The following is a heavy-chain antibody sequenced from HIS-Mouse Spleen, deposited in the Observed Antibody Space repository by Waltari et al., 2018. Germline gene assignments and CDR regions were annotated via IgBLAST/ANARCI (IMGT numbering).Heavy chain of an antibody. CDR3: AHRASRMTTVTTASAFDI. Sequence: QITLKESGPTLVKPTQTLTLTCTFSGFSLSTSGVGVGWIRQPPGKALEWLALIYWDDDKRYSPSLKSRLTITKDNSKNQVVLTMTNMDPVDTATYYCAHRASRMTTVTTASAFDIWGQGTMVTVSS. V-gene: IGHV2-5*02. J-gene: IGHJ3*02. D-gene: IGHD4-17*01. CDR1: GFSLSTSGVG. CDR2: IYWDDDK.